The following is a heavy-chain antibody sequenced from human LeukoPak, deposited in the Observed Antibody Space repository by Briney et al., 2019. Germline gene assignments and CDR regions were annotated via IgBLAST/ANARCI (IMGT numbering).Heavy chain of an antibody. Sequence: TGGSLRLSCAASGFTFSNFGMHWVRQAPGKGLEWVAFIRYDGSSEYYADSVKGRFTISRDDSKTTLYLQMNSLRAEDTAVYYCARDMITFGGIIAKNWGQGTLVTVSS. CDR2: IRYDGSSE. CDR3: ARDMITFGGIIAKN. J-gene: IGHJ4*02. CDR1: GFTFSNFG. D-gene: IGHD3-16*02. V-gene: IGHV3-30*02.